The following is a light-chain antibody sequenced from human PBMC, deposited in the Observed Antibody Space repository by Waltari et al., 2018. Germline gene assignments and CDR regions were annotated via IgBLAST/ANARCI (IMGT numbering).Light chain of an antibody. V-gene: IGKV1-5*03. Sequence: DIQMTQSPSTLSASVGDRVTITCRASQSINNWLAWYQQKPGKAPKLLIYQASNLESGVPLRFSGSGSGTEFTLTITSLQPDDFATYYCQQYESYSYTFGQGTKVEMK. CDR1: QSINNW. CDR2: QAS. J-gene: IGKJ2*01. CDR3: QQYESYSYT.